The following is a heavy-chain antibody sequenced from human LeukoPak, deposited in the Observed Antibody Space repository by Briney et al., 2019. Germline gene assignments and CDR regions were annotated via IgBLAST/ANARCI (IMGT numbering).Heavy chain of an antibody. CDR2: ISGSGGST. CDR3: AKGSPGLYYYMAV. CDR1: GFTLRSYA. J-gene: IGHJ6*03. Sequence: GGSLRLSCAASGFTLRSYAMNWVRQAPGKGLEWVSTISGSGGSTYYADSVKGRFTISKDSSKNTLYVQMNSLRAEDTAIYYCAKGSPGLYYYMAVWGRGTTVTVSS. V-gene: IGHV3-23*01.